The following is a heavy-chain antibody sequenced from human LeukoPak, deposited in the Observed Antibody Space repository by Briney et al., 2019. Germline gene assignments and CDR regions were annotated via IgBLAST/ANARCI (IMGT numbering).Heavy chain of an antibody. CDR1: GGSISSGGYS. D-gene: IGHD3-3*02. CDR2: IYHSGST. CDR3: ARERRRIRSAFGI. Sequence: SQTLSLTCAVSGGSISSGGYSWSWIRQPPGKGLEWIGYIYHSGSTYYNPSLKSRVTISVDTSKNQFSLKLSSVTAADTAVYYCARERRRIRSAFGIWGQGTMVTVSS. V-gene: IGHV4-30-2*01. J-gene: IGHJ3*02.